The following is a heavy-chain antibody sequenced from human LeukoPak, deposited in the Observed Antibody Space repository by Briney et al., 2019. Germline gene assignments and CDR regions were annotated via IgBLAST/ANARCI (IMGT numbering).Heavy chain of an antibody. Sequence: PGRSLRLSCAASGFTFSSYAMHWVRQAPGKGLEWVAVISYDGSNKYYADSVKGRFTISRDNSKNTLYLQMNSLRAEDTAVYYCARGGYCSSTGCYSLRFLEWLIFDYWGQGTLVTVSS. CDR3: ARGGYCSSTGCYSLRFLEWLIFDY. CDR1: GFTFSSYA. J-gene: IGHJ4*02. V-gene: IGHV3-30-3*01. CDR2: ISYDGSNK. D-gene: IGHD2-2*02.